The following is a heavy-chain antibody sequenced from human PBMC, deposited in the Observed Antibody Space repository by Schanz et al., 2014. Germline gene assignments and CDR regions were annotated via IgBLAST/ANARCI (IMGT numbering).Heavy chain of an antibody. Sequence: QVQLVQSGAEVKKPGSSVKVSCKASRSTFSSYTISWVRQARGQGLEWVGRFIPILDITNYAQKFQGRVTITADESTSTAYMELSNLRSEDTAVYYCARAGQDYSDSSGYATYYFGNWGQGTLVTVSS. D-gene: IGHD3-22*01. CDR1: RSTFSSYT. V-gene: IGHV1-69*02. CDR2: FIPILDIT. J-gene: IGHJ4*02. CDR3: ARAGQDYSDSSGYATYYFGN.